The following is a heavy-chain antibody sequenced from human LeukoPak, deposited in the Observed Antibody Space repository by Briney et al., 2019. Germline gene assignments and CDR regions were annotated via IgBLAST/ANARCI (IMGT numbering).Heavy chain of an antibody. CDR2: ISGSGGST. Sequence: GGSLRLSCAASGFTFSSYAMSWVRQAPGKGLEWVSAISGSGGSTYYADSVKGRFTISRDNSKNTLYLQMNSLRAEDTAVYYCARDEAAWNYYYYYMDVWGKGTTVTVSS. V-gene: IGHV3-23*01. D-gene: IGHD6-13*01. J-gene: IGHJ6*03. CDR3: ARDEAAWNYYYYYMDV. CDR1: GFTFSSYA.